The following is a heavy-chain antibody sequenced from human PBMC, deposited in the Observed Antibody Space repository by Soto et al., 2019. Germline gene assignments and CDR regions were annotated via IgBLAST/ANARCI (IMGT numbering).Heavy chain of an antibody. D-gene: IGHD5-18*01. V-gene: IGHV3-23*01. CDR2: FRGSGGRT. CDR3: AKDPYSYGIHYFDY. CDR1: GFPFSSYS. Sequence: GSLNPPCAAFGFPFSSYSMGWGPQAPGKGLGGGPAFRGSGGRTYYADSVKGRFTISRDNSKKTLYLQMNSLRAEDTAVYYCAKDPYSYGIHYFDYWGQGTLVTVSS. J-gene: IGHJ4*02.